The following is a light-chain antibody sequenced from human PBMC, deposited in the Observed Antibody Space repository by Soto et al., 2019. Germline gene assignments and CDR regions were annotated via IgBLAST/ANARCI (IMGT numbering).Light chain of an antibody. J-gene: IGKJ3*01. CDR2: DAS. Sequence: EIVLTQSPATLSLSPGERATLSCRASQGISSYLAWYQQKPDQAPRLLIYDASNRATGIPARFSGSGSGTDFTLTISSLQPEDFAVYYCQQRSTWPFTFGPGTKVDIK. V-gene: IGKV3-11*01. CDR1: QGISSY. CDR3: QQRSTWPFT.